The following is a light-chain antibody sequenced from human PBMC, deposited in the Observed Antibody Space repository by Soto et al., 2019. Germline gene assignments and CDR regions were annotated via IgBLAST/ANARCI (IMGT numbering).Light chain of an antibody. Sequence: QSVLTQPASVSGSPGQSIAISCTGTSSDIGAYDYVSWYQQHPDKAPKLMIYEVSNRPSGVSNRFSGSKSVNTATLTISGLQAEDEAYYYCSSHTISNTRIFGTGTKVTVL. CDR2: EVS. J-gene: IGLJ1*01. CDR1: SSDIGAYDY. CDR3: SSHTISNTRI. V-gene: IGLV2-14*03.